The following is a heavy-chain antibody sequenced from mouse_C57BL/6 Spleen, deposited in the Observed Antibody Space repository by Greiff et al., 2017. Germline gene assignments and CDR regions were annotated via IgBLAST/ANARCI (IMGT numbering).Heavy chain of an antibody. CDR3: ARWGDDYDVGTFFDY. D-gene: IGHD2-4*01. Sequence: QVQLQQPGAELVKPGASVKLSCKASGYTFTSYWMQWVKQRPGQGLEWIGEIDPSDSYTNYNQKFKGKATLTVDTSSSTAYMQLSSLASEDSAVYYCARWGDDYDVGTFFDYWGQGTTLTVSS. CDR2: IDPSDSYT. CDR1: GYTFTSYW. V-gene: IGHV1-50*01. J-gene: IGHJ2*01.